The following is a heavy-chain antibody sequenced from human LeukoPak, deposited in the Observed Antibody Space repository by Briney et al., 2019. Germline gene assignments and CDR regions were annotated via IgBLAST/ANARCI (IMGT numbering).Heavy chain of an antibody. CDR3: ARSYSGTGYYYYGMDV. CDR2: IYDRGST. CDR1: GGSISSYY. J-gene: IGHJ6*02. V-gene: IGHV4-59*01. D-gene: IGHD1-26*01. Sequence: SETLSLTCTVSGGSISSYYWSWIRQPPGKGLEWIGNIYDRGSTKYNPSRKSRVTISLDTSKNQFSLKLTSVTAADTAVYYCARSYSGTGYYYYGMDVWGQGTTVTVSS.